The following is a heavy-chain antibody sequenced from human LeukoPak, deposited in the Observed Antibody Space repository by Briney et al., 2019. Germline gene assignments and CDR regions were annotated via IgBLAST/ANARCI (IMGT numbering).Heavy chain of an antibody. D-gene: IGHD5-12*01. J-gene: IGHJ4*02. CDR3: AREGIVATLDY. CDR2: IWYDGSNK. CDR1: GFTFKNHG. V-gene: IGHV3-33*01. Sequence: GGSLRLSCAAFGFTFKNHGMHWVRQAPGKGLEWVAVIWYDGSNKYYADSVKGRFTISRDMPKNTLYLQMNSLRAEDTAVYYCAREGIVATLDYWGQGTLVTVSS.